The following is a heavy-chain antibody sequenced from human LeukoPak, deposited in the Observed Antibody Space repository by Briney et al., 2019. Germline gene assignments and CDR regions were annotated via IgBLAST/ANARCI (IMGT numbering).Heavy chain of an antibody. J-gene: IGHJ4*02. Sequence: GGPLTLLCAASGFTYSSFWMIWVPQAPGKGRVGVANIKQEGSEKQYVDSEKGRFTISRDNAKNSPYLQMNRLRGEDTAVYYCARDFSIAAAGAEAGYQYFDYWGQGTLVTVSS. V-gene: IGHV3-7*01. CDR2: IKQEGSEK. CDR1: GFTYSSFW. D-gene: IGHD6-13*01. CDR3: ARDFSIAAAGAEAGYQYFDY.